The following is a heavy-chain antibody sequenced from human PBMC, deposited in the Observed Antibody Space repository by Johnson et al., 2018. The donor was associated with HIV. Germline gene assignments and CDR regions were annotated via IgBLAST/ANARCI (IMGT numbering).Heavy chain of an antibody. J-gene: IGHJ3*02. V-gene: IGHV3-74*01. CDR2: ITIDGDAT. Sequence: VQLVESGGGLVQPGGSLRLSCAASGLIFSRSWMHWVRQAPGKGLEWVSAITIDGDATNYADSVTARFTISRANAKNTLYLQLNSLRVEDTARYYCARAQLLADDAFNNWGQGTMVTVSS. CDR3: ARAQLLADDAFNN. CDR1: GLIFSRSW. D-gene: IGHD6-6*01.